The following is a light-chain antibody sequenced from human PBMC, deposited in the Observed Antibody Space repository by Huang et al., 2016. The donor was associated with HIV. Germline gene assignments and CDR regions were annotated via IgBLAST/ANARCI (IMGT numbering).Light chain of an antibody. CDR2: CAS. CDR1: QDIYNY. Sequence: DIQLTQSPSAMAASVGDRVIITCRATQDIYNYLAWFQQQPGKAPKRLIYCASSLQTGVPSRFSGSGSGTEFTLTINNLQPEDSATYFCLQHKNFHAPTFGQGTKVEIK. V-gene: IGKV1-17*03. CDR3: LQHKNFHAPT. J-gene: IGKJ1*01.